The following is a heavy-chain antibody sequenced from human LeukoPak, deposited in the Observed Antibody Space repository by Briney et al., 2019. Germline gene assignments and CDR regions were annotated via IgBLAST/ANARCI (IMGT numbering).Heavy chain of an antibody. Sequence: PGGSLRLSCAASGFTFSSYAMHWVRQAPGKGLEWVSSISSSSSYIYYADSVKGRFTISRDNAKNSLYLQMNSLRAEDTAVYYCATDDPCDYWGQGTLVTVSS. V-gene: IGHV3-21*01. CDR1: GFTFSSYA. CDR2: ISSSSSYI. CDR3: ATDDPCDY. J-gene: IGHJ4*02.